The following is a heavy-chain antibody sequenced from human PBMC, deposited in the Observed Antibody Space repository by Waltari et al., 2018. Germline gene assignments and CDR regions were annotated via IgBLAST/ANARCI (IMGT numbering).Heavy chain of an antibody. J-gene: IGHJ4*02. CDR3: ARESEVSGWYVS. CDR2: IYIGGST. D-gene: IGHD6-19*01. V-gene: IGHV3-53*02. Sequence: EVQLVETGGGLIQPGGSLRLSCAASGFTGGSKDMSWVRQAPGRGPEWVSGIYIGGSTHYPDSVKGRFTISRDNSKNTLYLQMNSLRADDTAVYYCARESEVSGWYVSWGQGTLVTVSS. CDR1: GFTGGSKD.